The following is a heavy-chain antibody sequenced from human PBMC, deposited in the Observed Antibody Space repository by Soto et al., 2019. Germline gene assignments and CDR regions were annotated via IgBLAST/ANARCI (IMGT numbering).Heavy chain of an antibody. CDR1: GFTFSSYA. CDR3: AKDDSDILTGYRLFDC. D-gene: IGHD3-9*01. Sequence: EVQLLESGGGLVQPGGSLRLSCAASGFTFSSYAMRWVRQAPGKGLEWVSGISGSGDSTYYADSVKGRFTISRDNSENTLYLQMNSLRVEDTAVYYCAKDDSDILTGYRLFDCWGQGTLVTVSS. J-gene: IGHJ4*02. V-gene: IGHV3-23*01. CDR2: ISGSGDST.